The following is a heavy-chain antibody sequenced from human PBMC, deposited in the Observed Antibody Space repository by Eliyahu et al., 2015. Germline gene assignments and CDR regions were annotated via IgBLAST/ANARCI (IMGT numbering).Heavy chain of an antibody. CDR1: GFRFSSYW. D-gene: IGHD6-19*01. Sequence: VESGGGLVQPGGSLRLSCVASGFRFSSYWMRWVRQAPGKGLEWVASIKEDGSVKYYVDSVKGRFTISRDNAKNSVFLQMDSLRAEDTAVYFCASSFGWFALDVWGQGAKVSVSS. CDR3: ASSFGWFALDV. CDR2: IKEDGSVK. J-gene: IGHJ3*01. V-gene: IGHV3-7*01.